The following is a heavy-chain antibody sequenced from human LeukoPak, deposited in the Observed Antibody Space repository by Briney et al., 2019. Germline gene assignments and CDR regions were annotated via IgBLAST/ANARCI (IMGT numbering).Heavy chain of an antibody. Sequence: PSETLSLTCTVSGGSISSGDYYWSWIRQPPGKGLEWIGYIYYSGSTYYNPSLKSRVTISVDTSKNQFSLKLSSVTAADTAVYYCARELEIFGVDILRHWFDPWGQGTLVTVSS. D-gene: IGHD3-3*01. CDR2: IYYSGST. CDR1: GGSISSGDYY. J-gene: IGHJ5*02. CDR3: ARELEIFGVDILRHWFDP. V-gene: IGHV4-30-4*08.